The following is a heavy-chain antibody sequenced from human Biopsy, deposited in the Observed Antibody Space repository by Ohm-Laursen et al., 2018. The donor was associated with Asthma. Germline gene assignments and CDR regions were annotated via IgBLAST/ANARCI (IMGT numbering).Heavy chain of an antibody. V-gene: IGHV4-34*01. Sequence: SDTLSLTCAVYGGSFSGYYWSWIRQPPGKGLEWIGEINHSGSTNYNPPLKSRVTISVDTSKNQFSLKLSSVTAADTAVYYCARAGQCSSTSCYNPGWLDPWGQGTLVTVSS. D-gene: IGHD2-2*01. J-gene: IGHJ5*02. CDR1: GGSFSGYY. CDR3: ARAGQCSSTSCYNPGWLDP. CDR2: INHSGST.